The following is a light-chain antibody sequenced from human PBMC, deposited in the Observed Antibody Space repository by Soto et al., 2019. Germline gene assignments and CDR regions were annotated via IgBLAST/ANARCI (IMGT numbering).Light chain of an antibody. V-gene: IGLV6-57*04. CDR2: EHN. CDR1: SGSIANNY. J-gene: IGLJ2*01. CDR3: QSYDNYKHVV. Sequence: NFMLTQPHSVSESPGKTVIISCTRSSGSIANNYVQWYQQRPGSAPTTVIYEHNQRPSGVPDRFSGTIDSSSNSASLIVSGLMTEDEAAYSRQSYDNYKHVVFGGGTQLTVL.